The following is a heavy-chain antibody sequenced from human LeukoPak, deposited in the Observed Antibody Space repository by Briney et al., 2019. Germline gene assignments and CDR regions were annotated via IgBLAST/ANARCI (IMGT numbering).Heavy chain of an antibody. CDR1: GFTFNSYS. CDR3: ARDPSGDDDFWSGYYTNYFDP. Sequence: GGSLRLSCAASGFTFNSYSMNWVRQAPGKGLEWVSYISSSSSTIYYADSVKGRFTISRDNAKNSLYLQMNSLRAEDTAVYYCARDPSGDDDFWSGYYTNYFDPWGQGTLVTVSS. J-gene: IGHJ5*02. V-gene: IGHV3-48*01. D-gene: IGHD3-3*01. CDR2: ISSSSSTI.